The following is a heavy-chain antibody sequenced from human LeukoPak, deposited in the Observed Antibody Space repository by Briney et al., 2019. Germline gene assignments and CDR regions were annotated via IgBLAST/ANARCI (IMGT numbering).Heavy chain of an antibody. Sequence: PGGSLRLSCAASGFTFSSYSMNWVRQAPGKGLEWVSYISSSSSTIYYADSVKGRFTIPRDNAKNSLYLQMNSLRAEDTAVYYCARTEAVTIFGVGPSVYWGQGTLVTVSS. CDR2: ISSSSSTI. V-gene: IGHV3-48*01. D-gene: IGHD3-3*01. CDR1: GFTFSSYS. CDR3: ARTEAVTIFGVGPSVY. J-gene: IGHJ4*02.